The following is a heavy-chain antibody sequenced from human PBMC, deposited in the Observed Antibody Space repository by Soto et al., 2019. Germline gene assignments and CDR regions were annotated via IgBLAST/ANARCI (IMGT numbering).Heavy chain of an antibody. Sequence: PGESLKISCKGSGYSFTSYWISWERQMPGKGLEWMGRIDPSDSYTNYSPSFQGHVTISADKSISTAYLQWSSLKASDTAMYYCARDRGSYYYYGMDVWGQGXTVTVSS. CDR1: GYSFTSYW. CDR2: IDPSDSYT. J-gene: IGHJ6*02. V-gene: IGHV5-10-1*01. D-gene: IGHD3-10*01. CDR3: ARDRGSYYYYGMDV.